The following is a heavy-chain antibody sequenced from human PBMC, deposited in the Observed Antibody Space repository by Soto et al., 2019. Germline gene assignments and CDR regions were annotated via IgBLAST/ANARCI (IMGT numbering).Heavy chain of an antibody. CDR3: VRFASSGWYTGGY. D-gene: IGHD6-19*01. CDR2: ISPYSGNT. J-gene: IGHJ4*02. Sequence: QIQLVQSGAEVKKPGASVKVSCKTSGYTFTNYDIGWVRQAPGQGLEWMGWISPYSGNTNYAQKLQDRVTMTTDTTTRTAYMDRRSLRSDDTAVYYCVRFASSGWYTGGYWGQGTLVTVSS. CDR1: GYTFTNYD. V-gene: IGHV1-18*01.